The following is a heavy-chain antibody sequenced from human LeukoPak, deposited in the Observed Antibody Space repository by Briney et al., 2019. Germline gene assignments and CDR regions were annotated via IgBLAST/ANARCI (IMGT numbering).Heavy chain of an antibody. Sequence: GESLKISCKGSGYSFTSYWIGWVRQMPGKGLEWMGTIYPGDSDTRYSPSFQGQVTISADRSISTAYLQWSSLKASDTAIYYCARRGYGTSSPLDYWGQGTLVTVSS. CDR3: ARRGYGTSSPLDY. J-gene: IGHJ4*02. D-gene: IGHD2-15*01. V-gene: IGHV5-51*01. CDR2: IYPGDSDT. CDR1: GYSFTSYW.